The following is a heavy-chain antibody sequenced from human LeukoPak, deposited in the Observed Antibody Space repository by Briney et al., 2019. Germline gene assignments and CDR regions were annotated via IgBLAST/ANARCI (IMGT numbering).Heavy chain of an antibody. V-gene: IGHV4-39*01. CDR3: ARGVVLLWFGELLSSGLFDY. CDR1: GGSISSSSYY. J-gene: IGHJ4*02. CDR2: IYYSGST. D-gene: IGHD3-10*01. Sequence: SETLSLTCTVSGGSISSSSYYWGWIRQPPGKGLEWIGSIYYSGSTYYNPSLKSRVTISVDTSKNQFSLKLSSVTAADTAVYYCARGVVLLWFGELLSSGLFDYWGQGTLVTVSS.